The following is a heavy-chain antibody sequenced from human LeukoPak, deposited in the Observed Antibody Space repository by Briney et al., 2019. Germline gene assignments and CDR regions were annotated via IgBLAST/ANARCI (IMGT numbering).Heavy chain of an antibody. V-gene: IGHV1-8*01. J-gene: IGHJ5*02. Sequence: ASVKVSCKTCGYPFTTYEINWARRASGQGLEWMGWVHPKTGNTVYAQRFQGRVTMTRHTSIRTAYMELSGVTCNDRAVYFCARGPRNDPWGQGTLVTVSS. CDR2: VHPKTGNT. CDR3: ARGPRNDP. D-gene: IGHD1-14*01. CDR1: GYPFTTYE.